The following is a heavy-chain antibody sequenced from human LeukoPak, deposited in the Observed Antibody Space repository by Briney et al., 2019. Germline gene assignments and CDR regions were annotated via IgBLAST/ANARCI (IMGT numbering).Heavy chain of an antibody. D-gene: IGHD3-16*01. CDR1: GDSISSSW. CDR3: ARDSRGGGPDFDY. V-gene: IGHV4-59*01. CDR2: IYYSGTPT. Sequence: SETLSLTCSVSGDSISSSWWAWIRQPPGKGLEWIGYIYYSGTPTSHNPSLKSRVTISIDTSRNQFSLKMSSVTAADTAVYYCARDSRGGGPDFDYWGQGILVTVSS. J-gene: IGHJ4*02.